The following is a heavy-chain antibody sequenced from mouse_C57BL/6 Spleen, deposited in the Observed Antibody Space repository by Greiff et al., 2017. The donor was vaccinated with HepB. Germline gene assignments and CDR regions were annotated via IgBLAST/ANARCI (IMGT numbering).Heavy chain of an antibody. Sequence: EVKVEESGGGLVQPGGSMKLSCAASGFTFSDAWMDWVRQSPEKGLEWVAEIRNKANNHATYYAESVKGRFTISRDDSKSSVYLQMNSLRAEDTGIYDCTLEDGYFWYFYVLDTGTTVTVSS. CDR3: TLEDGYFWYFYV. D-gene: IGHD2-3*01. J-gene: IGHJ1*03. V-gene: IGHV6-6*01. CDR1: GFTFSDAW. CDR2: IRNKANNHAT.